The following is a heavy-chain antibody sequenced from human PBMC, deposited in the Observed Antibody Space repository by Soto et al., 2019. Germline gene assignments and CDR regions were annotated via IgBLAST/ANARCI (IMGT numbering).Heavy chain of an antibody. CDR3: AGQTFTIAAASYGRSNWFDP. J-gene: IGHJ5*02. V-gene: IGHV4-39*01. CDR1: GGSITSSSHF. Sequence: SETLSLTCSASGGSITSSSHFWGWVRQPPGKGLAWIGTIYFTGNTYYTPSLKSRLTMSIDTSKNEFSLILNSVTAADTAVYYCAGQTFTIAAASYGRSNWFDPWGPGTRVTVSS. D-gene: IGHD6-25*01. CDR2: IYFTGNT.